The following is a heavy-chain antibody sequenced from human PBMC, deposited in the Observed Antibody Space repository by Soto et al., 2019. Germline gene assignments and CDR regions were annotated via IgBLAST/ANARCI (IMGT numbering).Heavy chain of an antibody. CDR1: GFTFSSYA. CDR3: AQEPKELVSLFDY. CDR2: ISGSGGST. J-gene: IGHJ4*02. Sequence: PGGSLRLSCAASGFTFSSYAMSWVRQAPGKGLEWVSAISGSGGSTYYADSVKGRFTISRDNSKNTLYLQMNSLRAEDTAVYYCAQEPKELVSLFDYWGQETLVTVSS. D-gene: IGHD6-13*01. V-gene: IGHV3-23*01.